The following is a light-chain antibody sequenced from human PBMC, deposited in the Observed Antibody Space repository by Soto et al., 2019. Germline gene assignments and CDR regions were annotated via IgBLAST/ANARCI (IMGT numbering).Light chain of an antibody. CDR2: KAS. J-gene: IGKJ1*01. Sequence: DIQMTQSPSTLSASVGDRVTITCRASQSISSWLAWYQQKPGKAPKLLIYKASSLESGVPSRFSGCGSGTDFTLTISSLQPDDFATYDYQQYNSYWTFGQGTKVEIK. CDR1: QSISSW. CDR3: QQYNSYWT. V-gene: IGKV1-5*03.